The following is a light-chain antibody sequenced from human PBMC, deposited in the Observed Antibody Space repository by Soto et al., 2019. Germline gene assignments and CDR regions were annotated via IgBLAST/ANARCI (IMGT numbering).Light chain of an antibody. CDR1: QSISSV. Sequence: EIDLTQSPATLSVCTGERANLSWRASQSISSVLAWYKQTPGQAPRLLIYSASTRATGIPARFSGSGAGTEFTLTITSLKSEDFAVYYCQQYCDWPITFGQGTRLYIK. CDR3: QQYCDWPIT. CDR2: SAS. V-gene: IGKV3-15*01. J-gene: IGKJ5*01.